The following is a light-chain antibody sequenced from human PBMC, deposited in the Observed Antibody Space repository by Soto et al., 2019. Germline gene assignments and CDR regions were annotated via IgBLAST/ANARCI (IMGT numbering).Light chain of an antibody. V-gene: IGKV1-5*03. CDR2: EAS. CDR1: QSISSW. CDR3: QYYKEHST. J-gene: IGKJ1*01. Sequence: DIQMTQSPSTLSASVGDRVTITCRASQSISSWLAWYQQKPGKAPKLLIYEASSSEIGVPPRFSGSGFGSEFTLTISSPQHEDSSTYYCQYYKEHSTFGQGTRLEIK.